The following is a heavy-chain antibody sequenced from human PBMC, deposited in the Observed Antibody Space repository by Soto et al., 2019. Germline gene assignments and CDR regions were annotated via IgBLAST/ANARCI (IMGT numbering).Heavy chain of an antibody. CDR3: SKAPPPYSSGWYFYFDY. Sequence: GGSLRLSCAASGFIFRSYAMGWVRQTPGKGLKWVSAITGSGGGTYYIDSVKGRFTISRDNSKNTLYLQMNSLRAEDTAVYYCSKAPPPYSSGWYFYFDYWGQGTLVTVSS. J-gene: IGHJ4*02. D-gene: IGHD6-19*01. V-gene: IGHV3-23*01. CDR2: ITGSGGGT. CDR1: GFIFRSYA.